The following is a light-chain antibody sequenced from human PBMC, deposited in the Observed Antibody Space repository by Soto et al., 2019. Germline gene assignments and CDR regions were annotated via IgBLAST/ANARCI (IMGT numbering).Light chain of an antibody. CDR1: SSDVGGYNY. V-gene: IGLV2-14*01. CDR3: SSYTSNNHVV. J-gene: IGLJ2*01. CDR2: EVT. Sequence: QSVLTQPASVSGSPGQSITIPCTGTSSDVGGYNYVSWYQQHPGEAPKLMIYEVTHRPSGISNRFSGSKSGNTASLTISGLQPEDEADYFCSSYTSNNHVVFGGGTKVTVL.